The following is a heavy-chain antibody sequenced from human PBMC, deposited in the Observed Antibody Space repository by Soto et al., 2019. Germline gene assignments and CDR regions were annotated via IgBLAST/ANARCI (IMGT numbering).Heavy chain of an antibody. CDR3: ARPNFDFWSGSHDAFDI. J-gene: IGHJ3*02. CDR1: GFTFSSYS. V-gene: IGHV3-48*01. D-gene: IGHD3-3*01. CDR2: ISSSSSTI. Sequence: GGSLRLSCAVSGFTFSSYSMYWVRQAPGKGQEWGSYISSSSSTIYYADSVKGRLSISRDNAKNSLYLQSNSLRAEDTAVYYCARPNFDFWSGSHDAFDIWGQRTMVPVSS.